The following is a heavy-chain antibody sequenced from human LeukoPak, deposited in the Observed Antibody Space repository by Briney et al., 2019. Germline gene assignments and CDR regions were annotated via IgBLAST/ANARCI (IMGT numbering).Heavy chain of an antibody. V-gene: IGHV3-33*01. CDR1: EFTFSSYA. CDR3: ARDQRPGWGEYFQH. CDR2: IWYDGSNK. D-gene: IGHD3-16*01. J-gene: IGHJ1*01. Sequence: RGSLRLSCAASEFTFSSYAMHWVRQAPGKGLEWVAVIWYDGSNKYYADSVKGRFTISRDNSKNTVYLQMNSLRVEDTAVYYCARDQRPGWGEYFQHWGQGTLVTVSS.